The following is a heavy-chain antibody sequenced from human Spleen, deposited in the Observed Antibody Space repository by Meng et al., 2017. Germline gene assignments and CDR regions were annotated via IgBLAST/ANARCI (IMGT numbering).Heavy chain of an antibody. CDR3: ARGPTTMAHDFDY. Sequence: QVQLQQWGAGLLKPSATLSLTCVVSGGSFSGYYWSWIRQPPGKGLEWIGEINHSGSTNYNPSLESRATISVDTSQNNLSLKLSSVTAADSAVYYCARGPTTMAHDFDYWGQGTLVTVSS. J-gene: IGHJ4*02. CDR1: GGSFSGYY. D-gene: IGHD4-11*01. V-gene: IGHV4-34*01. CDR2: INHSGST.